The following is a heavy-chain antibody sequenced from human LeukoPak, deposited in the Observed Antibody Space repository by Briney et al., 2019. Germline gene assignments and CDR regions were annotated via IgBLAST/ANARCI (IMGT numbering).Heavy chain of an antibody. D-gene: IGHD6-19*01. CDR1: GGSISSSNYY. Sequence: SETLSLTCTVSGGSISSSNYYWGWIRQPPGKGLEWIGSIYYRGSTYYNPSLMSRVTIFVDTSKNQFSLKLSSVTAADTAVYYCARKGSGWYLYYFDYWGQGTLVTVSS. J-gene: IGHJ4*02. V-gene: IGHV4-39*01. CDR3: ARKGSGWYLYYFDY. CDR2: IYYRGST.